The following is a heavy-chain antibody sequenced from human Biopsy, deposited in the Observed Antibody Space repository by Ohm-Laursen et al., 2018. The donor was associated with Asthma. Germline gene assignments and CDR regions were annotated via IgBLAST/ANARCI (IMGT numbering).Heavy chain of an antibody. V-gene: IGHV3-30*18. J-gene: IGHJ4*02. CDR2: ISYDGDHK. D-gene: IGHD5-12*01. CDR3: AKRRGYSGHDNDY. CDR1: GFMFRSFG. Sequence: SLRLSCSASGFMFRSFGMYWVRQAPGKGLEWVAVISYDGDHKFYEDSVKGRFTISRDNSKNTLYLQMNSLRTEDTAVYYCAKRRGYSGHDNDYWGQGTLVIVSS.